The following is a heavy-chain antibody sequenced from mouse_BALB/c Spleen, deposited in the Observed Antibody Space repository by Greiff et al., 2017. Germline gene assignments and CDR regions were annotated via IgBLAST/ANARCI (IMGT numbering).Heavy chain of an antibody. CDR1: GYAFTNYL. J-gene: IGHJ1*01. D-gene: IGHD1-1*01. CDR3: ARGLLRTFWYCDV. Sequence: VQLQQSGAELVRPGTSVKVSCKASGYAFTNYLIEWVKQRPGQGLEWIGVINPGSGGTNYNEKFKGKATLTADKSSSTAYMQLSSLTSDDSAVYFCARGLLRTFWYCDVWGAGTTVTVSS. CDR2: INPGSGGT. V-gene: IGHV1-54*01.